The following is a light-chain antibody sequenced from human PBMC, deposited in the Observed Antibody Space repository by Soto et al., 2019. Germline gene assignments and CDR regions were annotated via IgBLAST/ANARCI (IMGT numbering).Light chain of an antibody. CDR3: QSYDSSLTGWV. Sequence: QAVVTQPPSVSGAPGRRVTLSCTGSSSNIGAGFDVHWYQHLPGTAPKLLIYVNNNRPSGVPDRFSGSKSGTSASLAITGLQAEDEADYYCQSYDSSLTGWVFGGGTQLTVL. V-gene: IGLV1-40*01. J-gene: IGLJ3*02. CDR1: SSNIGAGFD. CDR2: VNN.